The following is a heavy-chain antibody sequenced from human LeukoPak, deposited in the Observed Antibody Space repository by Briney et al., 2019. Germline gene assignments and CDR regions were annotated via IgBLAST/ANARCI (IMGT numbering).Heavy chain of an antibody. CDR3: ARHSSNFYFDY. J-gene: IGHJ4*02. CDR1: GGFINDYY. D-gene: IGHD1-1*01. CDR2: VYYSGSP. V-gene: IGHV4-59*08. Sequence: SETLSLTCTVSGGFINDYYWNWIRQPPGQGLEWIGYVYYSGSPNYNPSLKSRVTISVDTSKNQFSLKLSSVTAADTAVYYCARHSSNFYFDYWGQGTLVTVSS.